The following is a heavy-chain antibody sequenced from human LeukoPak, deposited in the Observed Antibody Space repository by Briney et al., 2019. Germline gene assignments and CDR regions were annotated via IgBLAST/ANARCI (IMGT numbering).Heavy chain of an antibody. CDR2: IWYDGSNK. CDR1: GFTFSSYG. CDR3: ARDQITMVRGVKFPDGMDV. Sequence: PGRSLRLSCAASGFTFSSYGMHWVRQAPGKGLEWVAVIWYDGSNKYYADSVKGRFTISRDNSKNTLYLQMNSLRAEDTAVYYCARDQITMVRGVKFPDGMDVWGQGTTVTVSS. J-gene: IGHJ6*02. D-gene: IGHD3-10*01. V-gene: IGHV3-33*01.